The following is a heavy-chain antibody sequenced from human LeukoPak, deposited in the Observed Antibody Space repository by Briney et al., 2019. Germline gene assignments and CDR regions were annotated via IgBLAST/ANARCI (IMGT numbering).Heavy chain of an antibody. D-gene: IGHD4-17*01. V-gene: IGHV4-34*01. CDR2: INHSGST. J-gene: IGHJ3*02. CDR3: AREPGGVTTSGAFDI. Sequence: SETLSLTCAVYGGSFSGYYWSWIRQPPGKGLEWIGEINHSGSTNYNPSLKSRVTISVDTSKNQFSLKLSSVTAADTAVYYCAREPGGVTTSGAFDIWGQGTMVTVSS. CDR1: GGSFSGYY.